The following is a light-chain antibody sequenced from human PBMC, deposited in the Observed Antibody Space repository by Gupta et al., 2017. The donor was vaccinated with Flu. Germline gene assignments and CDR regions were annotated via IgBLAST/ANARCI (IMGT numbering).Light chain of an antibody. CDR3: QSYDSSNKV. CDR1: SGSIASNY. CDR2: DDN. J-gene: IGLJ3*02. V-gene: IGLV6-57*03. Sequence: NFMLTQPPSVSGSPGKTLTISCTRSSGSIASNYVQWYQQRPGSAPTTVIYDDNQRPSGVPDRFSGSIDSSSNSASLTISGLRTEDEADYYCQSYDSSNKVFGGGTKLTVL.